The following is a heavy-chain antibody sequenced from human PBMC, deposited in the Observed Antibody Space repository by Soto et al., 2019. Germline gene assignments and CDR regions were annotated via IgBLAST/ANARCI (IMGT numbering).Heavy chain of an antibody. CDR1: GGSISGSNYY. J-gene: IGHJ6*02. Sequence: PSETLSLTCTVSGGSISGSNYYWSWIRQLPGKGLEWIGYIYYSGSAFYNPSLKSRVTISVDTSKNQFSLKLSSVTAADTAVYYCARDMSAGFGVDYGGKYGMDVWGQGTTVTVSS. D-gene: IGHD4-17*01. CDR2: IYYSGSA. CDR3: ARDMSAGFGVDYGGKYGMDV. V-gene: IGHV4-31*03.